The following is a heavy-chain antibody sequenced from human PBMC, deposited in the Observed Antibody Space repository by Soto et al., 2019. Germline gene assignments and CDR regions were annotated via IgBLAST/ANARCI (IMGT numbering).Heavy chain of an antibody. J-gene: IGHJ4*02. D-gene: IGHD3-10*01. CDR1: GFTFSSYA. CDR2: INGDGSTT. V-gene: IGHV3-74*01. CDR3: ASIGIHYYYRSGSYDY. Sequence: GGSLRLSCAASGFTFSSYAMSWVRRAPGKGLVWVSRINGDGSTTNYADFVKGRFTISRDNAKNTLYLQMNSLRAEHTAVYYCASIGIHYYYRSGSYDYWGQGALVTVSS.